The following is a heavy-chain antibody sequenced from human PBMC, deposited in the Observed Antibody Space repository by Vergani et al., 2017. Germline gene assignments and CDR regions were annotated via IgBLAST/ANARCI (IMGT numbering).Heavy chain of an antibody. CDR2: LSASDRRT. J-gene: IGHJ3*01. D-gene: IGHD6-19*01. CDR3: AKVGRSEVACTFGSFDL. V-gene: IGHV3-23*01. Sequence: EVQLLESGGDLVQPGGSLRLSCAASGFTFIMHAMSWVRQAPGKGLEWVSTLSASDRRTHYADSVKGRFTISRDNSKNTLFLQMNSLRPEDTAVYYCAKVGRSEVACTFGSFDLWGRGTMVTVSS. CDR1: GFTFIMHA.